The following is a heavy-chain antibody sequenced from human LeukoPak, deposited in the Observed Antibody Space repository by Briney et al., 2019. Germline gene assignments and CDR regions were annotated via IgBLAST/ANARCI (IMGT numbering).Heavy chain of an antibody. J-gene: IGHJ3*02. CDR2: ISAYNGNT. CDR1: GYTFTRFG. D-gene: IGHD6-6*01. V-gene: IGHV1-18*01. CDR3: ARVASIRAANDAFDI. Sequence: ASVKVPCKTSGYTFTRFGTSWVRQAPGQGLEWMGWISAYNGNTNYAQKLQGRVTMTTDTSTSTAYMELRSLRSDDTAVYYCARVASIRAANDAFDIWGQGTMVTVSS.